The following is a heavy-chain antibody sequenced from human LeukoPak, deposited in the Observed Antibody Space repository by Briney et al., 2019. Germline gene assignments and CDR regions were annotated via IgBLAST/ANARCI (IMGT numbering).Heavy chain of an antibody. D-gene: IGHD3-22*01. V-gene: IGHV4-59*01. Sequence: SETLSLTCTVSGGSISSYYWSWIRQPPGKGLEWIGYIYYSGSTNYNPSLMSRVTISVDTSKNQFSLKLSSVTAADTAVYYCARDANYYDSSGYTFNWFDPWGQGTLVTVSS. CDR2: IYYSGST. J-gene: IGHJ5*02. CDR1: GGSISSYY. CDR3: ARDANYYDSSGYTFNWFDP.